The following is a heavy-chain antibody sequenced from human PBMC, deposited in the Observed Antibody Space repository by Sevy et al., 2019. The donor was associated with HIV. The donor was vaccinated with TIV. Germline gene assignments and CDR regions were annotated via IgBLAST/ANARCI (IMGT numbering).Heavy chain of an antibody. D-gene: IGHD5-18*01. V-gene: IGHV3-7*01. CDR1: GFTFSVYW. CDR3: VREGVGGYSYSLDY. J-gene: IGHJ4*02. Sequence: GWSLRLSCAASGFTFSVYWMNWVRQAPGKGLEWVATMKEDGSEKYYVDSVKGRFTISRDNAKNSLYLQMNSLRAEDTAVYYCVREGVGGYSYSLDYWGQGTLVTVSS. CDR2: MKEDGSEK.